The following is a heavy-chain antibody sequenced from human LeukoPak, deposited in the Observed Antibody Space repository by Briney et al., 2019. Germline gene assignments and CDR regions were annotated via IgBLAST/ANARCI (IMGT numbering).Heavy chain of an antibody. CDR1: GFTFSTYD. CDR3: ARATVIGNAPVPGYMDV. CDR2: IGTIGDT. D-gene: IGHD2-21*01. V-gene: IGHV3-13*01. J-gene: IGHJ6*03. Sequence: NPGGPLRLSCAASGFTFSTYDMHWVRQVSGKGLEWVSSIGTIGDTFYPGSVKGRFTISRENAKNSLYLQMNGLRAGDTAVYYCARATVIGNAPVPGYMDVWGKGTTVTVSS.